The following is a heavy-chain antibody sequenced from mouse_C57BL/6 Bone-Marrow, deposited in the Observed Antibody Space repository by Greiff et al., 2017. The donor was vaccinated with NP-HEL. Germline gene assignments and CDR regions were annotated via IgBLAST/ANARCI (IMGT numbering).Heavy chain of an antibody. D-gene: IGHD1-1*01. V-gene: IGHV3-5*01. CDR3: ARVYYGSSHWYFDV. CDR2: IYYSGTI. Sequence: EVKLMESGPGLVKPSQTVFLTCTVTGISITTGNYRWSWIRQFPGNKLEWIGYIYYSGTITYNPSLTSRTTITRDTPKNQFFLEMNSLTAEDTATYYCARVYYGSSHWYFDVWGTGTTVTVSS. CDR1: GISITTGNYR. J-gene: IGHJ1*03.